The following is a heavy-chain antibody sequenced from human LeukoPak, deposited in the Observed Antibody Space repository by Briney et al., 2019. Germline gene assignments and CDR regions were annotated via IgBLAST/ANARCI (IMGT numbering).Heavy chain of an antibody. CDR3: ARGLFRAVAGLFDY. CDR1: GGSISSGGYS. Sequence: SETLSLTCAVSGGSISSGGYSWSWIRQPPGKGLEWIGEINHSGSTNYNPSLKSRVTISVDTSKNQFSLKLSSVTAADTAVYYCARGLFRAVAGLFDYWGQGTLVTVSS. D-gene: IGHD6-19*01. V-gene: IGHV4-34*01. J-gene: IGHJ4*02. CDR2: INHSGST.